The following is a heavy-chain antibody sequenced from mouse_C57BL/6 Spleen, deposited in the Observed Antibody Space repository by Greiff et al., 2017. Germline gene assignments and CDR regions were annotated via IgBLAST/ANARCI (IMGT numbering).Heavy chain of an antibody. Sequence: EVQLQQSGPELVKPGASVKISCKASGYTFTDYYMNWVKQSHGKSLEWIGDINPNNGGTSYNQKFTGKATLTVDKSSSTAYMELRSLTSEDSAVYYCARKGDYEGAMDYWGQGTSVTVSS. J-gene: IGHJ4*01. V-gene: IGHV1-26*01. CDR2: INPNNGGT. D-gene: IGHD2-4*01. CDR3: ARKGDYEGAMDY. CDR1: GYTFTDYY.